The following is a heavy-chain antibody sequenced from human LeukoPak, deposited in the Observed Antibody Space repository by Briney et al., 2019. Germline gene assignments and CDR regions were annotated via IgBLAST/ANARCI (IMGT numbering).Heavy chain of an antibody. D-gene: IGHD1-14*01. CDR3: ARTGREPFDY. Sequence: SETLSLTCTVSGGSISSGSYYWSWIRQPPGKGLEWIGYIYYSGSTNYNPSLKSRVTISVDTSKNQFSLKLSSVTAADTAVYYCARTGREPFDYWGQGTLVTVSS. V-gene: IGHV4-61*01. CDR1: GGSISSGSYY. CDR2: IYYSGST. J-gene: IGHJ4*02.